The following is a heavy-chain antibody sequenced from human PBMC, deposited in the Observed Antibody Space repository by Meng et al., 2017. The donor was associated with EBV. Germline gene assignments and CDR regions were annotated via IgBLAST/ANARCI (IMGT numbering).Heavy chain of an antibody. J-gene: IGHJ5*02. D-gene: IGHD3-3*01. CDR3: ARGVGTIFGVVIKNWFDP. Sequence: HVQVVLSGGDVQKPWAHVTFACKASGYTFTSYDTNWVRQATGRGLEWMGWMNPNSGNTGYAQKFQGRVTMTRNTSISTAYMELSSLRSEDTAVYYCARGVGTIFGVVIKNWFDPWGQGTLVTVSS. CDR2: MNPNSGNT. CDR1: GYTFTSYD. V-gene: IGHV1-8*01.